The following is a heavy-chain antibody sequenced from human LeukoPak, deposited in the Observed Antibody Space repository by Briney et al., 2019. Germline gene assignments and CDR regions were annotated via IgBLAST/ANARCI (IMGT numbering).Heavy chain of an antibody. CDR1: GYTFTGYY. D-gene: IGHD6-19*01. CDR2: INPNSGGT. J-gene: IGHJ4*02. Sequence: ASVKVSCKASGYTFTGYYMHWVRQAPGQGLEWMGWINPNSGGTNYAQKFQGRVTMTRDTSISTAYMELSRLRSDDTAVYYCARDRSSGWLVFDYWGQGTLDTVSS. CDR3: ARDRSSGWLVFDY. V-gene: IGHV1-2*02.